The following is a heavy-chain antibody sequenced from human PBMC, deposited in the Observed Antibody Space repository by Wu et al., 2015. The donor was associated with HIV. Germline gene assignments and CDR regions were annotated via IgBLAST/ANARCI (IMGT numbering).Heavy chain of an antibody. V-gene: IGHV1-2*02. CDR1: GYTFTGYY. D-gene: IGHD6-19*01. Sequence: QVQLVQSGAEVKKPGASVKVSCKASGYTFTGYYMHWVRQAPGQGLEWMGWINPNSGGTNYAQKFQGRVTMTRDTSISTAYMELSRLRSDDTAVYYCARAWGSGWFFNWFDPWGQGTLVTVSS. CDR2: INPNSGGT. CDR3: ARAWGSGWFFNWFDP. J-gene: IGHJ5*02.